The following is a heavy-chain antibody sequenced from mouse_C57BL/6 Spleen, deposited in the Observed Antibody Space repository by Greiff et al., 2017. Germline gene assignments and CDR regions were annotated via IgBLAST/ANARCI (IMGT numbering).Heavy chain of an antibody. CDR2: IHPSDSDT. J-gene: IGHJ4*01. CDR1: GYTFTSYW. D-gene: IGHD3-2*01. CDR3: ARQLSDYAMDY. Sequence: QVQLKQPGAELVKPGASVKVSCKASGYTFTSYWMHWVKQRPGQGLEWIGRIHPSDSDTNYNQKFKGKATLTVDNSSSTAYMQLSSLTSEDSAVYYCARQLSDYAMDYWGQGTSVTVSS. V-gene: IGHV1-74*01.